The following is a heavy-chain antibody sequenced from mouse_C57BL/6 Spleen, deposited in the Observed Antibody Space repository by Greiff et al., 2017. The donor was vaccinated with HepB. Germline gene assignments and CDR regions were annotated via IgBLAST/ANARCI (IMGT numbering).Heavy chain of an antibody. CDR2: INPSSGYT. Sequence: VQLQQSGAELARPGASVKMSCKASGYTFTSYTMHWVKQRPGQGLEWIGYINPSSGYTKYNQKFKDKATLTADKSSSTAYMQLSSLTSEGSAVYYCARSGVTTHWYFDVWGTGTTVTVSS. V-gene: IGHV1-4*01. J-gene: IGHJ1*03. CDR1: GYTFTSYT. D-gene: IGHD2-2*01. CDR3: ARSGVTTHWYFDV.